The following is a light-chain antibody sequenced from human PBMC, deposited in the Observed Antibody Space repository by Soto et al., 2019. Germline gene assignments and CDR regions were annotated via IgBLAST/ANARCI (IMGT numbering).Light chain of an antibody. V-gene: IGKV4-1*01. CDR2: LAS. CDR1: QSVLYSSTTKNY. CDR3: QQYESTPPT. J-gene: IGKJ2*01. Sequence: DIVMTQSPDSLAVSLGERATINCKSSQSVLYSSTTKNYLAWYQQRPGQPPKLLIYLASTRESWVPGRVSGSGSGTDFTLNITSLQAHDWAVYYCQQYESTPPTFGQGTKLDI.